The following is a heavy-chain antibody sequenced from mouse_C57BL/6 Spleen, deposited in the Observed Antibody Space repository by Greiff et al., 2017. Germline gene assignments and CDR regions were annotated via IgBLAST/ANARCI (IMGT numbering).Heavy chain of an antibody. J-gene: IGHJ2*01. CDR3: ARQGYYGSSYFDY. Sequence: EVQLQESGGDLVKPGGSLKLSCAASGFTFSSYGMSWVRQTPDKRLEWVATISSGGSYTYYPDSVKGRITISKDHAKNTLYLQMSSLKSEDTAMYCCARQGYYGSSYFDYWGQGTTLTVSS. CDR2: ISSGGSYT. D-gene: IGHD1-1*01. V-gene: IGHV5-6*01. CDR1: GFTFSSYG.